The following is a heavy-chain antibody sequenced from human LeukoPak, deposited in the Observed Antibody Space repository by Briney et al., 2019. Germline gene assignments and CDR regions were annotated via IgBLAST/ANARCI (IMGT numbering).Heavy chain of an antibody. V-gene: IGHV3-23*01. CDR1: GFTFSSYA. CDR2: ISASGGST. Sequence: GGSLRLSCAASGFTFSSYAMTWVRQAPGKGLEWVSAISASGGSTYYADSVKGRFTISRDKSKNTLYLQMTSLRADDTAVYYCAKGGSSGWYSFFDYWGPGTLVTVSS. D-gene: IGHD6-19*01. J-gene: IGHJ4*02. CDR3: AKGGSSGWYSFFDY.